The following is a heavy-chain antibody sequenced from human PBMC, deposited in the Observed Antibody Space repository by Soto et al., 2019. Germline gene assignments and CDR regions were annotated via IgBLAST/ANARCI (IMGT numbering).Heavy chain of an antibody. Sequence: QLVQSGAEMRKPGSSVKVSCKASGGTFGKNAITWVRPAPGQGPEWVGAIVPLFGPANYAPKFRGRVTITTDNSTHSVNLELNGLTSEDTATYFCAREMTSGYSRSWFDPWGQGTLVTVSS. CDR1: GGTFGKNA. J-gene: IGHJ5*02. D-gene: IGHD2-21*01. CDR3: AREMTSGYSRSWFDP. CDR2: IVPLFGPA. V-gene: IGHV1-69*06.